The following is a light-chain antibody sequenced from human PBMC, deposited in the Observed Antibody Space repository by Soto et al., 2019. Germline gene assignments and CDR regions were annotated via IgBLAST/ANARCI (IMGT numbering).Light chain of an antibody. J-gene: IGKJ4*01. CDR1: QGISTY. V-gene: IGKV1-9*01. CDR3: QQLNSYPLT. CDR2: AAS. Sequence: DIQLTQSPSFLSASVGDRVTITCRASQGISTYLAWFQQKPGKAPKLLIYAASTLQGGVPSRFSRSGSGAEFTLTISSLQPEDFATYYCQQLNSYPLTFGGGTKVEIK.